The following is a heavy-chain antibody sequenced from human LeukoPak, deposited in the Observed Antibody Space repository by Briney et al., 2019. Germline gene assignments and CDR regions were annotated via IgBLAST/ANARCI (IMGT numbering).Heavy chain of an antibody. V-gene: IGHV3-64*01. D-gene: IGHD5-12*01. CDR2: ISTNGGST. Sequence: PGGSLRLSCVASGFSFSSYAMHWVRQAPGKGLEYVSAISTNGGSTYYANSVRGRFTISRDNSKNTLYLQMGNLRAEDMAVYYCARDRSVVATIGGYYYYYYMDVWGKGTTVTISS. CDR1: GFSFSSYA. CDR3: ARDRSVVATIGGYYYYYYMDV. J-gene: IGHJ6*03.